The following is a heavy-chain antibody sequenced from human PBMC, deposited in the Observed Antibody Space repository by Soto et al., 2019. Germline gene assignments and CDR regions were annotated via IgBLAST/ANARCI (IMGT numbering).Heavy chain of an antibody. CDR1: GITFRKYW. CDR2: ISSDGTTT. CDR3: AIQDCTNDVCLEAAVTVGGALEY. V-gene: IGHV3-74*01. Sequence: EVQLVGSGGGLVQPGKALRLSCAASGITFRKYWMHWVRQAPGTGPVWVSYISSDGTTTDYADSVKGRFTISRDKAKYTLYLQMDILRVEYTSVYYCAIQDCTNDVCLEAAVTVGGALEYWGQGAQVTVYS. J-gene: IGHJ4*02. D-gene: IGHD2-8*01.